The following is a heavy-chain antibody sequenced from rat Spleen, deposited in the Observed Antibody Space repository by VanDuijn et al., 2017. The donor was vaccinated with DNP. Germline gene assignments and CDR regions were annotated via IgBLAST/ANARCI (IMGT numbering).Heavy chain of an antibody. CDR3: ARNYGLMDA. J-gene: IGHJ4*01. Sequence: QVQLKESGPGLVQPSRTLSLTCTVSGFSLTSYNVHWVRQPPGKGLEWIAAISTGGNTYYHSPLKSRLSISRDTSKSQVFLRMNSLEAEDTAMYFCARNYGLMDAWGQGISVTVSS. V-gene: IGHV2S12*01. CDR2: ISTGGNT. D-gene: IGHD1-11*01. CDR1: GFSLTSYN.